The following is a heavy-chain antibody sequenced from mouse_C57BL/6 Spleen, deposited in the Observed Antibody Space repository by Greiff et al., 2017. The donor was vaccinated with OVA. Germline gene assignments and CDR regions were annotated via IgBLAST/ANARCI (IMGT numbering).Heavy chain of an antibody. CDR1: GYTFTSYW. CDR2: IDPSDSYT. V-gene: IGHV1-59*01. CDR3: ARHHYYGNYQVRWYFDV. D-gene: IGHD2-1*01. Sequence: QVQLQQPGAELVRPGTSVKLSCKASGYTFTSYWMHWVKQRPGQGLEWIGVIDPSDSYTNYNQKFKGKATLTVDTSSSTAYMQLSSLTSEDSAVYYCARHHYYGNYQVRWYFDVWGTGTTVTVSS. J-gene: IGHJ1*03.